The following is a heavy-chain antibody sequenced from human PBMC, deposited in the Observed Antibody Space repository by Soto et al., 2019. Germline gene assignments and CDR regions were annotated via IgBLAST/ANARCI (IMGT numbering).Heavy chain of an antibody. CDR1: GYTFTIYS. CDR3: ARKQQLLYYFDY. J-gene: IGHJ4*02. V-gene: IGHV1-3*01. CDR2: INAGNGNT. D-gene: IGHD6-13*01. Sequence: ASVKVSCKASGYTFTIYSMHWVRQAPGQRLEWMGWINAGNGNTKYSQKFQGRVTITRDTSASTAYMELSSLRSEDMAVYYCARKQQLLYYFDYWGQGTLVTVSS.